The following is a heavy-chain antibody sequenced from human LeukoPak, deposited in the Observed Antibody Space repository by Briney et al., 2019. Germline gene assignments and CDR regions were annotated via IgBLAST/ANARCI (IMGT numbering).Heavy chain of an antibody. CDR3: ARGDFWSGPGAFDI. CDR2: IYSGGST. CDR1: GFTVSSNY. D-gene: IGHD3-3*01. V-gene: IGHV3-66*01. J-gene: IGHJ3*02. Sequence: GGSLRLSCAASGFTVSSNYMSWVRQAPGKGLEWVSVIYSGGSTYYADSVKGRFTISRDNSKNTLYLQMNSLRAEDTAVYYCARGDFWSGPGAFDIWGQGTMVTVSS.